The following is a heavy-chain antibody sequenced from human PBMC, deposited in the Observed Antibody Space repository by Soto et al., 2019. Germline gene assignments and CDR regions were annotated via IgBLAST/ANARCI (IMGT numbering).Heavy chain of an antibody. D-gene: IGHD3-22*01. J-gene: IGHJ5*02. CDR1: GYTFTNYW. CDR3: AKTYYYDSAGYYAPFDP. Sequence: GESLKISCNGSGYTFTNYWINWVRQVPGKGLEWMGRIGPTDSYTNYSPSLQGRVTISVDKSINTAYLQWSSLKASDTAMYYCAKTYYYDSAGYYAPFDPWGQGTLVTVSS. CDR2: IGPTDSYT. V-gene: IGHV5-10-1*01.